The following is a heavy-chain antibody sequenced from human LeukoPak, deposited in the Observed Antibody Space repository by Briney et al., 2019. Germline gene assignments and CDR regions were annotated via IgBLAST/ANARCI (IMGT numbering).Heavy chain of an antibody. CDR3: ARAPVLRFLEPGAFDI. Sequence: PSETLSLTCTVSGGSISSGGYYWSWIRQHPGKGLEWIGYIYYSGSTYYNPSLKSRVTISVGTSKNQFSLKLSSVTAADTAAYYCARAPVLRFLEPGAFDIWGQGTMVTVSS. CDR1: GGSISSGGYY. V-gene: IGHV4-31*03. D-gene: IGHD3-3*01. J-gene: IGHJ3*02. CDR2: IYYSGST.